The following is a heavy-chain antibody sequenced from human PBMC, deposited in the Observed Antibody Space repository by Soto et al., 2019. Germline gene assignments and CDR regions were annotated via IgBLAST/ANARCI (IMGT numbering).Heavy chain of an antibody. D-gene: IGHD4-17*01. J-gene: IGHJ6*03. CDR2: IYHSGST. Sequence: SETLALTCAVSSGCISSSNWWSWVRQPPGKGLEWIGEIYHSGSTNYNPSLKSRVTISVDKSKNQFSLKLSSVTAADTAVYYCARGTVRIYYYYMDVWGTRTMLTLSS. V-gene: IGHV4-4*02. CDR1: SGCISSSNW. CDR3: ARGTVRIYYYYMDV.